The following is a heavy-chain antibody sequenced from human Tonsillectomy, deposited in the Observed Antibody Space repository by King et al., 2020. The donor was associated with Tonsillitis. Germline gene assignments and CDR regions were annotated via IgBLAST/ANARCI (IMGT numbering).Heavy chain of an antibody. J-gene: IGHJ4*02. CDR3: ARIGWSGYYIRGFDY. D-gene: IGHD3-3*01. Sequence: TLQESGPVLVKPPETLTLTCTVSGFSLSNARLGVSWIRQPPGKALEWLAHIFSNDEKSYSTSLKSRLTISKDTSKSQVVLTMTNMDPVDTATYYCARIGWSGYYIRGFDYWGQGTLVTVSS. CDR1: GFSLSNARLG. CDR2: IFSNDEK. V-gene: IGHV2-26*01.